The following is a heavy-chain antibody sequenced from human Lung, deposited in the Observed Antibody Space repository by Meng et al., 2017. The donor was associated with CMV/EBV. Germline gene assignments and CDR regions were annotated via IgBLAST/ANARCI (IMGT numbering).Heavy chain of an antibody. V-gene: IGHV1-46*01. J-gene: IGHJ4*02. D-gene: IGHD3-22*01. CDR3: ARLGYYDSSPLGDYFDY. Sequence: ASVKVSCKASGYTFTSYYMHWVRQAPGQGLEWMGIINPSGGSTSYAQKFQGRVTMTRDTSTSTVYMELSSLRSEDTAVYYCARLGYYDSSPLGDYFDYWGQGTLVTGSS. CDR2: INPSGGST. CDR1: GYTFTSYY.